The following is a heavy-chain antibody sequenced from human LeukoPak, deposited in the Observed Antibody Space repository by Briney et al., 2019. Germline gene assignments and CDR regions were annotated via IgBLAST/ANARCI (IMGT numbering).Heavy chain of an antibody. Sequence: GGSLRLSCAASGFTFYDYAMHWVRHAPGKGLEWVSLISWDGGSTYYADSVKGRFTISRDKSKNSLYLQMNSLRAEDTALYYCAKDAEIRSSGSYYFDYWGQGTLVTVSS. CDR1: GFTFYDYA. V-gene: IGHV3-43D*03. CDR2: ISWDGGST. J-gene: IGHJ4*02. CDR3: AKDAEIRSSGSYYFDY. D-gene: IGHD6-6*01.